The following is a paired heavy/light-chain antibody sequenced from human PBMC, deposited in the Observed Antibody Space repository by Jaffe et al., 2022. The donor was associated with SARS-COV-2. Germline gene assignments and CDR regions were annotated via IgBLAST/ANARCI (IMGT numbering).Heavy chain of an antibody. J-gene: IGHJ6*02. CDR3: AKWRYSGVDSDGWDV. CDR1: GFTFRSYG. V-gene: IGHV3-30*18. Sequence: QLVESGGGVVQPGRSLRLSCSASGFTFRSYGMHWVRQAPGKGLEWVATISYEGSNEYYADSLKGRFTISRDNSKNTLYLQMNSLKPEDTAVYYCAKWRYSGVDSDGWDVWGQGTTVTVSS. D-gene: IGHD5-12*01. CDR2: ISYEGSNE.
Light chain of an antibody. Sequence: QSALTQPASVSGSPGQSITISCTGTNSDVGGYNLVSWYQQHPGKAPKLMIFEVTKRPSGVSDRFSGSKSGNTASLTISGLQAEDEADYYCCSYAGDTTYVFGPATKVTVL. CDR3: CSYAGDTTYV. V-gene: IGLV2-23*02. J-gene: IGLJ1*01. CDR1: NSDVGGYNL. CDR2: EVT.